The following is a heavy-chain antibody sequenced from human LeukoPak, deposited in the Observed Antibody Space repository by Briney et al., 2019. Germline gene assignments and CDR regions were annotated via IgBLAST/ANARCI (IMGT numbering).Heavy chain of an antibody. CDR3: ASRGYSYGRTRGGHFDY. D-gene: IGHD5-18*01. Sequence: GGSLRLSCAASGFTVSSNYMSWVRQAPGKGLEWVSVVYSGGSTYYADSVKGRFTISRDNSKNTLYLRLNSLRAEDTAVYYCASRGYSYGRTRGGHFDYWGQGTLVTVSS. J-gene: IGHJ4*02. CDR1: GFTVSSNY. CDR2: VYSGGST. V-gene: IGHV3-53*01.